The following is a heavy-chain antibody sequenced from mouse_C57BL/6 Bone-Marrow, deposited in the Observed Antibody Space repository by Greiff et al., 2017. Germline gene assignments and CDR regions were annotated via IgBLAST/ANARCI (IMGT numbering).Heavy chain of an antibody. CDR2: IHPNSGST. V-gene: IGHV1-64*01. J-gene: IGHJ2*01. CDR3: ARERDYDGSSYGDY. Sequence: QVQLQQPGAELVKPGASVKLSCKASGYTFTSYWMHWVKQRPGQGLEWIGMIHPNSGSTNYNEKFKSKATLTVDTSSSTAYLQLSSLTSEDAAVYYCARERDYDGSSYGDYWGQGTTLTVSS. D-gene: IGHD1-1*01. CDR1: GYTFTSYW.